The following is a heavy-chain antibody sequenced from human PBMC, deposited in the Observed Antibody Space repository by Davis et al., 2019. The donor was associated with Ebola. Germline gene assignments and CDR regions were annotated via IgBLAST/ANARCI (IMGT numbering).Heavy chain of an antibody. V-gene: IGHV3-7*01. D-gene: IGHD4-11*01. CDR1: GFTFSSYW. J-gene: IGHJ6*03. Sequence: GESLKISCAASGFTFSSYWMTWVRQAPGKGLEWVANIKPDGSEKYYVASVKGRFTISRDSAKSSVFLQMNSLRAEDTAVYYCAKIYSNYVSGYYMDVWGKGTTVTVSS. CDR2: IKPDGSEK. CDR3: AKIYSNYVSGYYMDV.